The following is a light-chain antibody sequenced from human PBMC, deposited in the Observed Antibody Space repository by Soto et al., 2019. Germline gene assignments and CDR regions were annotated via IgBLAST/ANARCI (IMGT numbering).Light chain of an antibody. CDR3: SSYTTINTWV. J-gene: IGLJ3*02. CDR1: SSDVGAYNY. V-gene: IGLV2-14*01. Sequence: QSVLTQPASVSGSPGQSITISCSGTSSDVGAYNYVSWYQHHPGKAPKLIVCEVTNRPPGVSFRFSGSKSGNTASLTIPGLQAEDEADYYCSSYTTINTWVFGGGTKVTVL. CDR2: EVT.